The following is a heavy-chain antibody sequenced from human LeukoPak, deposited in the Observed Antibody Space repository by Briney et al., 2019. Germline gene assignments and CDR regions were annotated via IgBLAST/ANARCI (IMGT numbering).Heavy chain of an antibody. V-gene: IGHV6-1*01. CDR1: GDSVSRNSAA. CDR3: VRGVAVSGFDY. J-gene: IGHJ4*02. Sequence: SQTLSLTCAISGDSVSRNSAAWNWIGQSPSRGLEWLGRTYYRSKWFNGYAVSAQSRITINPDTSTNQVSLQLNSVTPEDTAVYYCVRGVAVSGFDYWGQGTLVTVSS. CDR2: TYYRSKWFN. D-gene: IGHD5/OR15-5a*01.